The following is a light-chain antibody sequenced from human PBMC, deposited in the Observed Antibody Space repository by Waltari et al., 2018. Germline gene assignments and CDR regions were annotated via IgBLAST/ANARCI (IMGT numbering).Light chain of an antibody. CDR3: CSYAGSYTFV. CDR1: SRHVGGSNY. Sequence: QSALTQPRSVSGSPGQSVPISCPGTSRHVGGSNYLSWYQQHPGKATILKIYDVRKRPSGVPDRCSGSKSGNTASLTISGLQAEDEADYYCCSYAGSYTFVFGGGTKLTVL. V-gene: IGLV2-11*01. J-gene: IGLJ2*01. CDR2: DVR.